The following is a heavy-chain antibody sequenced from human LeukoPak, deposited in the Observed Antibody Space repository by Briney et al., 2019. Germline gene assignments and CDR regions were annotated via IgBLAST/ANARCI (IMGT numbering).Heavy chain of an antibody. CDR3: ARSTSYSGRPLYYFDS. CDR2: LNPSGSGT. D-gene: IGHD1-26*01. Sequence: ASVKVSCKASGYTFTTYKMHWVRQAPGQGLEWMGILNPSGSGTRNAQKFQGRVTMTRDTSTSTVYMELSSLRSEDTAVYYCARSTSYSGRPLYYFDSWGQGTLVTVSS. V-gene: IGHV1-46*01. J-gene: IGHJ4*02. CDR1: GYTFTTYK.